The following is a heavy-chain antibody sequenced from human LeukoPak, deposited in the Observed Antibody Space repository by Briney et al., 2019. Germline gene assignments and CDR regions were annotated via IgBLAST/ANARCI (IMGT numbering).Heavy chain of an antibody. Sequence: SETLSLTCAVYGGSFSGYYWSWIRQPPGKGLEWIGEINHSGSTNYNPSLKSRVTISVDTSKNQFSPKLSSVTAADTAVYYCARTYDSSGYSLYFDYWGQGTLVTVSS. CDR1: GGSFSGYY. J-gene: IGHJ4*02. CDR2: INHSGST. D-gene: IGHD3-22*01. V-gene: IGHV4-34*01. CDR3: ARTYDSSGYSLYFDY.